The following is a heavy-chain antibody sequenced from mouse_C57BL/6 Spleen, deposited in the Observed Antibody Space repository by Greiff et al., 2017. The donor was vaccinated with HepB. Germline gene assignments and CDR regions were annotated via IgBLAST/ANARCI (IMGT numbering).Heavy chain of an antibody. CDR3: TASRGYYVDY. J-gene: IGHJ2*01. CDR2: IDPENGDT. D-gene: IGHD1-1*02. V-gene: IGHV14-4*01. Sequence: VHVKQSGAELVRPGASVKLSCTASGFNIKDDYMHWVKQRPEQGLEWIGWIDPENGDTEYASKFQGKATITADTSSNTAYLQLSSLTSEDTAVYYCTASRGYYVDYWGQGTTLTVSS. CDR1: GFNIKDDY.